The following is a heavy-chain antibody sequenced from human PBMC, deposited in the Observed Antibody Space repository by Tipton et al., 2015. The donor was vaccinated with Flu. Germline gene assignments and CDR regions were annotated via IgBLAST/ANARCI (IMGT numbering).Heavy chain of an antibody. CDR2: IYYSGST. Sequence: TLSLTCTVSDGSISSSSYYWGWIRQPPGKGLEWIGSIYYSGSTNYNPSLKSRVTISVDTYKKQFSLKLYAVTAADTAVYYCARGKTLSGYYPRYFDYWGQGTLVTVSS. V-gene: IGHV4-39*07. D-gene: IGHD3-22*01. CDR3: ARGKTLSGYYPRYFDY. CDR1: DGSISSSSYY. J-gene: IGHJ4*02.